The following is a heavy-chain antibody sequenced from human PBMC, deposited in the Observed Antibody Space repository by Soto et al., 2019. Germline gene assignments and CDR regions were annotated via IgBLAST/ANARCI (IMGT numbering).Heavy chain of an antibody. CDR3: AKEKIYDSGSHYSRSFDY. CDR2: ISYDGSNE. J-gene: IGHJ4*02. V-gene: IGHV3-30*18. Sequence: QGQLVESGGGVVQPGRSLRLSCAASGFIFSNYAMHWVRQAPGKGLEWVAVISYDGSNEYYGDSVKGRISISRDNSKNTLYLQMNSLRPEDTAVYYCAKEKIYDSGSHYSRSFDYWGQGTLVTVSS. CDR1: GFIFSNYA. D-gene: IGHD3-22*01.